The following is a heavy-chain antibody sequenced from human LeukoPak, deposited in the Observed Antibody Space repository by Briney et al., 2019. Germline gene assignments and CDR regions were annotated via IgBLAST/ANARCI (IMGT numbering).Heavy chain of an antibody. CDR2: ISSSGSTI. Sequence: PGGSLRLSCAASGFTFSSYEMNWVRQAPGKGLEWVSYISSSGSTIYYADSVKGRFTISRDNAKNSLYLQMNSLRAEDTAVYYCAREGDYYGSGSYDYWGQGTLVTVFS. CDR3: AREGDYYGSGSYDY. D-gene: IGHD3-10*01. J-gene: IGHJ4*02. CDR1: GFTFSSYE. V-gene: IGHV3-48*03.